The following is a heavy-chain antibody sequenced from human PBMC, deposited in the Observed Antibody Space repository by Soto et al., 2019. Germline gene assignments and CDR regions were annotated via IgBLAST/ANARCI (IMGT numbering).Heavy chain of an antibody. V-gene: IGHV5-51*01. J-gene: IGHJ4*02. Sequence: PGESLKISCKGSGYSFTSYWIGWVRQMPGKGLEWMGIIYPGDSDTRYSPSFQGQVTISADKSISTAYLQWSSLKASDTAMYYCARGGVYYGSGSGIFDYWGQGTLVTVSS. CDR3: ARGGVYYGSGSGIFDY. CDR2: IYPGDSDT. D-gene: IGHD3-10*01. CDR1: GYSFTSYW.